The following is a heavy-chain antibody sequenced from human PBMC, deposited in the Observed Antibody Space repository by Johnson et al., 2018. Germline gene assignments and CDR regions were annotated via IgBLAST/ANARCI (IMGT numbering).Heavy chain of an antibody. V-gene: IGHV3-30*18. Sequence: QVQLVQSGGGVVQPGKSLRLSCAASGFTFSSYGMHWVRQAPGKGLEWVAVISYDGSKKYYADSVKGRFTISRDNSKNTLYLQMNSLRAEDTAVYYFAKADPYYDILTGWGGMDVWGQGTTVTVSS. CDR1: GFTFSSYG. CDR3: AKADPYYDILTGWGGMDV. D-gene: IGHD3-9*01. J-gene: IGHJ6*02. CDR2: ISYDGSKK.